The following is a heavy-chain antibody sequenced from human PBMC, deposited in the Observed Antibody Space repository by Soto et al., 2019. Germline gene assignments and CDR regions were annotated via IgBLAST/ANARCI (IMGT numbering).Heavy chain of an antibody. CDR1: GGPISSYY. CDR2: IYYTGST. CDR3: ARAFGSTMPSLI. J-gene: IGHJ4*02. V-gene: IGHV4-59*01. Sequence: QVQLQESGPGLMKPSETLSLTCTVSGGPISSYYWSWIRQPPGKGLEWIGYIYYTGSTNYNPSLKSRVTISVDTSKNQFSLYLSSVTAADTAVYYCARAFGSTMPSLIWGQGTLVTVSS. D-gene: IGHD2-2*01.